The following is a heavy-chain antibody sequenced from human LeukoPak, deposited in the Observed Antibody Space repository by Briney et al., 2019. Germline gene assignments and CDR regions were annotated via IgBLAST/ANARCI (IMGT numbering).Heavy chain of an antibody. CDR1: GGSISSGSYY. J-gene: IGHJ4*02. CDR2: IYSSGST. CDR3: ARGRRRYSSSSFDY. V-gene: IGHV4-61*02. Sequence: SQTLSLTCTVSGGSISSGSYYWSWIRQPAGKGLEWIGRIYSSGSTNYNPSFKSRVTISVDTSKNQFSLKLSSVTAADTAVYYCARGRRRYSSSSFDYWGQGTLVTVSS. D-gene: IGHD6-6*01.